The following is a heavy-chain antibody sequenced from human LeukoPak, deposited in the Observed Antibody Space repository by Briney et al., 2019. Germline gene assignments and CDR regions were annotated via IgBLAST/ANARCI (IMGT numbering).Heavy chain of an antibody. Sequence: GGSLRLSCAASGFTFNSYAMTWVRQAPGKGLEWVSAVSGSGGSTYYPDSVGGRFTISRDNSKDTLYLQINSLRVEDTAVYFCAKLGYYDFWSNYLVFDNWGQGTLVTVSS. CDR2: VSGSGGST. CDR1: GFTFNSYA. V-gene: IGHV3-23*01. CDR3: AKLGYYDFWSNYLVFDN. D-gene: IGHD3-3*01. J-gene: IGHJ4*02.